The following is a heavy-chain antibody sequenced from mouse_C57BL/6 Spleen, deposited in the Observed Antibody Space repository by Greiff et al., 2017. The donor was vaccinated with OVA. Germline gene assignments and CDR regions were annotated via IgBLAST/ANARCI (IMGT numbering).Heavy chain of an antibody. CDR3: ARASYGSSFYWYCDV. D-gene: IGHD1-1*01. V-gene: IGHV5-4*01. J-gene: IGHJ1*03. CDR1: GFTFSSYA. CDR2: ISDGGSYT. Sequence: EVQLVASGGGLVKPGGSLKLSCAASGFTFSSYAMSWVRQTPEKRLEWVATISDGGSYTYYPDNVKGRFTISRDNAKNNLYLQMSHLKSEDTAMYYCARASYGSSFYWYCDVWGTGTTVTVSS.